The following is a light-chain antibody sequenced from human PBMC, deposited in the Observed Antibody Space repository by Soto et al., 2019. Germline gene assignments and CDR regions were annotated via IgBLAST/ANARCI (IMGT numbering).Light chain of an antibody. Sequence: IVLTQSPATLSVSLGDSATLSCRASQSVSLSLAWFQMRPGQPPRLLIYGASTRATDIPARFSGSGSGTDFTLTISSLEAEDSAVYYCQQRGSWPATFGPGTKVDIK. CDR1: QSVSLS. CDR3: QQRGSWPAT. V-gene: IGKV3-15*01. CDR2: GAS. J-gene: IGKJ3*01.